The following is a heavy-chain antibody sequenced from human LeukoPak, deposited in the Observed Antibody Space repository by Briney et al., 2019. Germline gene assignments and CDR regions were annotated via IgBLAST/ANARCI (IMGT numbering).Heavy chain of an antibody. CDR2: IYSGDRT. J-gene: IGHJ6*02. D-gene: IGHD2-15*01. CDR1: GFTVSSNY. V-gene: IGHV3-53*01. Sequence: GGSLRLSCAASGFTVSSNYMSWVRQAPGKGLEWVSLIYSGDRTYYADSVKGRFTISRDNSKNTLNLQMNSLRAEDTAIYYCAKDTVAVVVSTSRYGMDVWGQGTTVTVSS. CDR3: AKDTVAVVVSTSRYGMDV.